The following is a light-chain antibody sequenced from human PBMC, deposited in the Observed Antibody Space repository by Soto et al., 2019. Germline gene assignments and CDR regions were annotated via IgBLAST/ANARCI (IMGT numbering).Light chain of an antibody. CDR1: QSISSW. CDR2: DAS. J-gene: IGKJ4*01. CDR3: QQANSFPLT. Sequence: DIQMTQSPSTLAASLGDRVTITCRASQSISSWLAWYQQKPGKVPKLLIYDASNLGSGVPSRFRGSGSGTDYTLTISSLQPEDFEIYYCQQANSFPLTFGGGTKVDI. V-gene: IGKV1-5*01.